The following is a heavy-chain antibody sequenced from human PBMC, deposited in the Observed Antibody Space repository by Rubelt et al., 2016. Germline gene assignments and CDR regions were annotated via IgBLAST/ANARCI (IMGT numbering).Heavy chain of an antibody. V-gene: IGHV3-23*01. D-gene: IGHD1-26*01. CDR1: GFTFSTYA. J-gene: IGHJ4*02. CDR3: AKDSRYSGSYWDFDY. CDR2: ISGSGGST. Sequence: GGGLVQPGGSLRLSCAASGFTFSTYAMTWVRQAPGKGLERVSAISGSGGSTYYADSVKGRFTISRDNSKNTLYLQMNSLRAEDTAVYFCAKDSRYSGSYWDFDYWGQGTLVTVSS.